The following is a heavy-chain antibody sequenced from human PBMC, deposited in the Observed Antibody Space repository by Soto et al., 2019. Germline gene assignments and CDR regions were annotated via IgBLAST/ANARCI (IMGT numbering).Heavy chain of an antibody. Sequence: GGSLRLSCAASGFTFSSYSMNWVRQAPGKGLEWVSYISSSSSTIYYADSVKGRFTISRDNAKNSLYLQMNSLRAEDTAVYYCARCAGTDYYYYMDVWGKGTTVTVSS. CDR1: GFTFSSYS. J-gene: IGHJ6*03. D-gene: IGHD6-13*01. CDR2: ISSSSSTI. CDR3: ARCAGTDYYYYMDV. V-gene: IGHV3-48*04.